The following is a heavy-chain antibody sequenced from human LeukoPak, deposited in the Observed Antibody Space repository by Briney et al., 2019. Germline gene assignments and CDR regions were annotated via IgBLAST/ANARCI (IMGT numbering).Heavy chain of an antibody. CDR1: GFTFSSYW. CDR3: ASFYGDYSDY. D-gene: IGHD4-17*01. V-gene: IGHV3-7*01. Sequence: PGGSLRLSCAAAGFTFSSYWMSWVRQAPGQGRGWVANIKQYGSEKYYVDSVKGRFTNPRDNAKNSLYLQMNSLRAEDTAVYYCASFYGDYSDYWGQGTLVTVSS. J-gene: IGHJ4*02. CDR2: IKQYGSEK.